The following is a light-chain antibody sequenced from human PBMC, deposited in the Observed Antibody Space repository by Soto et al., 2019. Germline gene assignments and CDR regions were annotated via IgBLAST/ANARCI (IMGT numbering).Light chain of an antibody. CDR1: ISDIGSYNY. CDR2: EVA. Sequence: QSALTQPASVSGSPGQSVTISCTGTISDIGSYNYVSWYQQYPGKAPKLMLYEVAYRPSGVSDRFSGSKTGSTASLTISGLQAEDEADYYCSSYTSSSTRVFGGGTKLTVL. V-gene: IGLV2-14*01. J-gene: IGLJ2*01. CDR3: SSYTSSSTRV.